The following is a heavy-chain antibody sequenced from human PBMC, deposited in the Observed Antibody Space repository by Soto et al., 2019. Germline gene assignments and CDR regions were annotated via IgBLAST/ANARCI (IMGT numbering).Heavy chain of an antibody. Sequence: SETVSLTYTVSGASIRLYEWSWIRQPPGKGLEGIGYIYYGGSTNSNPAHTSRVAISVDTSKNQFSLKLSSVTAADTAVYYCAREGDSNHPGLDVWGQGTTVTVS. D-gene: IGHD3-16*01. V-gene: IGHV4-59*01. CDR2: IYYGGST. CDR1: GASIRLYE. J-gene: IGHJ6*02. CDR3: AREGDSNHPGLDV.